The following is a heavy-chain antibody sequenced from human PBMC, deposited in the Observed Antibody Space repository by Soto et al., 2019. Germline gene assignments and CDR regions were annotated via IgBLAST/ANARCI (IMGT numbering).Heavy chain of an antibody. V-gene: IGHV1-3*01. CDR2: INAGNGNT. CDR1: GSTVTRYA. CDR3: ARGPGGPDGPGDY. Sequence: APVKVSCQASGSTVTRYAIHWVRQAPRQRLEWMGWINAGNGNTKYSQKFQGRVTITRDTSASTAYMELSSLRSEDTAVYYCARGPGGPDGPGDYWGQGTLVTVSS. J-gene: IGHJ4*02. D-gene: IGHD2-15*01.